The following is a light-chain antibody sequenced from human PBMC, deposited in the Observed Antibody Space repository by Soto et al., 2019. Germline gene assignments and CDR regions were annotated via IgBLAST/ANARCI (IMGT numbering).Light chain of an antibody. CDR3: CSYAGSYTYV. Sequence: QSVLTQPRSVSGSPGQSVTISCTGTSSDVGGYNYVSWYQQHPGKAPKLMIYDVSKRPSGVPDRFSGSKSGNTASLTISGLLAEDEADYYCCSYAGSYTYVFGTGTTVTVL. CDR2: DVS. V-gene: IGLV2-11*01. CDR1: SSDVGGYNY. J-gene: IGLJ1*01.